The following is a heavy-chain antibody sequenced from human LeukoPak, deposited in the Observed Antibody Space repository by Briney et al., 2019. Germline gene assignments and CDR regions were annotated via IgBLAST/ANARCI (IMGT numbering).Heavy chain of an antibody. V-gene: IGHV3-23*01. CDR3: AKGSSNWRNYYYFDY. CDR2: ISDSGDRT. J-gene: IGHJ4*02. CDR1: GFTFSNYA. Sequence: GGSLRLSCAASGFTFSNYAVSWARQAPGKGLAWVSAISDSGDRTQYADSVKGRFTISRDNSQNTLYLQMNSLRAEDTAVYYCAKGSSNWRNYYYFDYWGQGTLVTVSS. D-gene: IGHD6-13*01.